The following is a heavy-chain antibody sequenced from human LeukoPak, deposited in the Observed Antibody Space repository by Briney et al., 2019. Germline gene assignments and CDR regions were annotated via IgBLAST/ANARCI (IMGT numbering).Heavy chain of an antibody. D-gene: IGHD3-9*01. V-gene: IGHV3-48*04. Sequence: GGSLRLSCAASGFTFSTSPMNWVRQAPGKGPEWVSYISRSSGTIYYADSVKGRFTISRDNAENSLYLQMNSLRAEDTALYYCARDRAYKYFDLLTGYYYYCGLDVWGQGTTVTVSS. CDR1: GFTFSTSP. J-gene: IGHJ6*02. CDR2: ISRSSGTI. CDR3: ARDRAYKYFDLLTGYYYYCGLDV.